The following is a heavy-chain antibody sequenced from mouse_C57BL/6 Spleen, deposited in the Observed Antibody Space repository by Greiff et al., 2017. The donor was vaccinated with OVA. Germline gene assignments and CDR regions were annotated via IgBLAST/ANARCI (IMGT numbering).Heavy chain of an antibody. CDR1: GYSITSGYY. CDR3: AREMLRPYWYCDV. J-gene: IGHJ1*03. D-gene: IGHD1-2*01. CDR2: ISYDGSN. V-gene: IGHV3-6*01. Sequence: EVKLMESGPGLVKPSQSLSLTCSVTGYSITSGYYWNWIRQFPGNKLEWMGYISYDGSNNYNPSPKNRIPITRDTSNNQLFLKLNSVTTEDTATYYCAREMLRPYWYCDVWGTGTTVTVSS.